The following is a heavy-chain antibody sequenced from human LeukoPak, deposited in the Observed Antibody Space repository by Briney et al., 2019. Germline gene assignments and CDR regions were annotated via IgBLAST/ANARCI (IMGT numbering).Heavy chain of an antibody. V-gene: IGHV4-30-4*08. CDR3: ARRYCSSTSCYIDY. CDR2: IYYSGST. CDR1: GGSISSGDYY. J-gene: IGHJ4*02. Sequence: SQTLSLTCTVSGGSISSGDYYWSWIRQPPGKGLEWIGYIYYSGSTYYNPSLKSRVTISVDTSKNQFSLKLSSETAADMAVYYCARRYCSSTSCYIDYWGQGTLVTVSS. D-gene: IGHD2-2*01.